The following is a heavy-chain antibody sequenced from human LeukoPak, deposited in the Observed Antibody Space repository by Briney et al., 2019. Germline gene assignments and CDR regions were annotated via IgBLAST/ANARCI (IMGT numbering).Heavy chain of an antibody. CDR1: GFTFSSYG. J-gene: IGHJ4*02. CDR2: IWYGGSNK. D-gene: IGHD4-17*01. CDR3: AKGPTAKTGGDY. Sequence: QSGGSLRLSCAASGFTFSSYGMHWVRQAPGKGLEWVAVIWYGGSNKYYADSVKGRFTISRDNSKNTLYLQMYSLRAEDTAVYYCAKGPTAKTGGDYWGQGTLVTVSS. V-gene: IGHV3-30*02.